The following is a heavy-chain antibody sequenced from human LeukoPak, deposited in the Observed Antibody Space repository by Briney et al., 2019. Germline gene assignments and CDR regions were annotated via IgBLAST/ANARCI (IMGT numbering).Heavy chain of an antibody. V-gene: IGHV4-39*01. J-gene: IGHJ5*02. CDR2: IFYSGST. D-gene: IGHD4/OR15-4a*01. CDR1: GVSISSNYY. CDR3: ARNNSEVGAGRSRDWFDP. Sequence: SETLSLTCTVSGVSISSNYYWAWIRQPPGTGLEWIGNIFYSGSTHYNPSFRSRVTISVDTSKNQFSLKLNSVTAADTAVYYYARNNSEVGAGRSRDWFDPWGQGTLVTVSS.